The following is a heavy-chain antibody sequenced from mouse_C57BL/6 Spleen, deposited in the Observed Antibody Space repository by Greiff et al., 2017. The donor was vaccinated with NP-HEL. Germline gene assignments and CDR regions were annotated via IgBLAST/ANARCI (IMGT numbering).Heavy chain of an antibody. CDR1: GFNIKDDY. J-gene: IGHJ2*01. V-gene: IGHV14-4*01. D-gene: IGHD1-1*01. CDR3: TTGELRSFDY. CDR2: IDPENGDT. Sequence: EVQLQQSGAELVRPGASVKLSCTASGFNIKDDYMHWVKQRPEQGLEWIGWIDPENGDTEYASKFQGKATITADTSSNTAYLQLSSLTSEDTAVYYCTTGELRSFDYWGQGTTLTVSS.